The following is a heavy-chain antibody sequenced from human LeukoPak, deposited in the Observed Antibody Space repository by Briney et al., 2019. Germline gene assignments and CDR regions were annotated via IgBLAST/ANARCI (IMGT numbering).Heavy chain of an antibody. Sequence: ASVKVSCKASGYTFTSYYMHWVRQAPGQGLEWMGGIIPIFGTANYAQKFQGRVTITADESTSTAYMELSSLRSEDTAVYYCARERVSWFDPWGQGTLVTVSS. V-gene: IGHV1-69*13. CDR2: IIPIFGTA. CDR3: ARERVSWFDP. D-gene: IGHD3-22*01. CDR1: GYTFTSYY. J-gene: IGHJ5*02.